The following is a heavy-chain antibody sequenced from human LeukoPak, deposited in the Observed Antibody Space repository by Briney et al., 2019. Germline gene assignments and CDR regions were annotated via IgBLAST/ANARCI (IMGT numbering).Heavy chain of an antibody. J-gene: IGHJ4*02. D-gene: IGHD3-9*01. Sequence: GGSLRLSCAASGFTFSSFWMSWVRQAPGKGLEWVSNIRKDGSLQYYVDSVEGRFTISRDNAKNSLYLQMNTLRADDTAVYYCTRVSGGYDMPDYWGQGTLVTVSS. CDR2: IRKDGSLQ. CDR1: GFTFSSFW. V-gene: IGHV3-7*03. CDR3: TRVSGGYDMPDY.